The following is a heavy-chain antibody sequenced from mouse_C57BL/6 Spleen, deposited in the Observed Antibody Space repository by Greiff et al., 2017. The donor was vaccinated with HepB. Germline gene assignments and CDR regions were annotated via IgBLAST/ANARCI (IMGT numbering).Heavy chain of an antibody. J-gene: IGHJ4*01. Sequence: QVQLQQPGAELVMPGASVKLSCKAYGYTFTSYWMHWVKQRPGQGLEWIGEIDPSDSYTNYNQKFKGKSTLTVDKSSSTAYMQLSSLTSEDSAVYYCARSAMDDWGQGTSVTVSS. V-gene: IGHV1-69*01. CDR1: GYTFTSYW. CDR3: ARSAMDD. CDR2: IDPSDSYT.